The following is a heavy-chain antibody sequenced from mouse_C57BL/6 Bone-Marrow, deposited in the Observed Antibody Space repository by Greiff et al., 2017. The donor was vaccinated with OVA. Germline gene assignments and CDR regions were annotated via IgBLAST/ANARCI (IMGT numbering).Heavy chain of an antibody. CDR1: GYTFTSYW. Sequence: QVQLQQPGAELVKPGASVKMSCKASGYTFTSYWITWVKQRPGQGLEWIGDIYPGSGSTTYNEKFKSKATLTVDTSSSTASMQLSSLTSEDSAVYYCARGGYSYAMDYWGQGTSVTLSS. D-gene: IGHD2-3*01. J-gene: IGHJ4*01. CDR2: IYPGSGST. V-gene: IGHV1-55*01. CDR3: ARGGYSYAMDY.